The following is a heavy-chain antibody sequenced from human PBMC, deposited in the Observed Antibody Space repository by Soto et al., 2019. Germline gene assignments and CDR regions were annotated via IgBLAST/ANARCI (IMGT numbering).Heavy chain of an antibody. Sequence: SETLSLTCAVSGYSISSGYYWGWIRQPPGKGLEWIGSIYHSGSTYYNPSLKSRVTISVDTSKNQFSLKLSSVTAADTAVYYCASIAAAGGDYWGQGTLVTVSS. V-gene: IGHV4-38-2*01. CDR3: ASIAAAGGDY. D-gene: IGHD6-13*01. CDR1: GYSISSGYY. CDR2: IYHSGST. J-gene: IGHJ4*02.